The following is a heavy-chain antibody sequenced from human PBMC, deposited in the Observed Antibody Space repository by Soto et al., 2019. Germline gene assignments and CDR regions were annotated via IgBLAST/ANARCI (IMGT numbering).Heavy chain of an antibody. V-gene: IGHV3-23*01. J-gene: IGHJ3*02. D-gene: IGHD6-19*01. CDR1: GFIFSSYA. CDR3: AKATHGWFRAFES. Sequence: EVQLLESGGGLVQPGGSLRLSCAASGFIFSSYAMSWVRQAPGKGLEWVSAISGSGTTAYYADSVKGRFTFSRDNSKKTMYLQMNSLRAEDTAVYYCAKATHGWFRAFESWSQGTMVTVTS. CDR2: ISGSGTTA.